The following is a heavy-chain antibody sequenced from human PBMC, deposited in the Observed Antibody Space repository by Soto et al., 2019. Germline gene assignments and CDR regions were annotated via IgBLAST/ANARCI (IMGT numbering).Heavy chain of an antibody. CDR2: VWYDGGNK. Sequence: QVQLVESGGRMVQPGRSLRLSGAASGFTFSSYGMHWVRQAPGKGLEWVALVWYDGGNKYYADSVKGRFTISRDNSKNTLYLQMNSVRDEDTAVYYCVRAAGYSGNDYVYYYGMDVWGQGTTVTVSS. D-gene: IGHD5-12*01. V-gene: IGHV3-33*01. CDR3: VRAAGYSGNDYVYYYGMDV. J-gene: IGHJ6*02. CDR1: GFTFSSYG.